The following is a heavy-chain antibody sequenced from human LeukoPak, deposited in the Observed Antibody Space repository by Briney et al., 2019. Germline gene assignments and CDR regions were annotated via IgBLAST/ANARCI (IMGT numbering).Heavy chain of an antibody. Sequence: GGSLRLSCAASGFTFSSYVMSWVRQAPGKGLEWASAISGGGDYIYYTESVKGRFTTSRDNSKNTLYLQMSSLRADDTAVYYCAKNWATGLAFYDYWGQGAQVTVSS. J-gene: IGHJ4*02. V-gene: IGHV3-23*01. D-gene: IGHD5-24*01. CDR2: ISGGGDYI. CDR1: GFTFSSYV. CDR3: AKNWATGLAFYDY.